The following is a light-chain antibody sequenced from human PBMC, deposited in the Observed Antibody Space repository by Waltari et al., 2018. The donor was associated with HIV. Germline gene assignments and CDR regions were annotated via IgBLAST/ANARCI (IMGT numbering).Light chain of an antibody. CDR2: GAS. CDR3: HQTYRAPFT. CDR1: QSIRNF. Sequence: DIQITQSPSSLSASVGERVTITCRANQSIRNFLNWYQQKPGKAPKLLIYGASSLPSVVPSSFSGSGSGTDFTLTISSLQSEDFATYYCHQTYRAPFTFGPGTRVDIK. V-gene: IGKV1-39*01. J-gene: IGKJ3*01.